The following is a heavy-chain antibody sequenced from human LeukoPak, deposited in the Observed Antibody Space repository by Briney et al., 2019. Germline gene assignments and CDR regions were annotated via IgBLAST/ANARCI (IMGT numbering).Heavy chain of an antibody. CDR2: ISPIFGTA. CDR1: GGTFSSYA. D-gene: IGHD3-22*01. CDR3: ARVRVRSGYPTHHDAFDI. J-gene: IGHJ3*02. V-gene: IGHV1-69*13. Sequence: SVKVSCKASGGTFSSYAISWVRQAPGQGLEWMGGISPIFGTANYAQKFQGRVTITADESTSTAYMELSSLRSEETAVYYCARVRVRSGYPTHHDAFDIWGQGTMVTVSS.